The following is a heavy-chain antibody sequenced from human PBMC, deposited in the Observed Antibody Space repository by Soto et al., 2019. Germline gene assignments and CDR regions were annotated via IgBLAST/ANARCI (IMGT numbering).Heavy chain of an antibody. Sequence: QVFLVQSGAEVKKPGASVKVSCKTSGYTFTTYYMHWVRQAPGQGLEWMGVINPSDGSAYSAQKFRGRGTMTRDRATSTVYLELSSLRAEDSAMYYCVRDRFGYGDSGDWGQGTLVTVSS. V-gene: IGHV1-46*01. D-gene: IGHD4-17*01. J-gene: IGHJ4*02. CDR2: INPSDGSA. CDR3: VRDRFGYGDSGD. CDR1: GYTFTTYY.